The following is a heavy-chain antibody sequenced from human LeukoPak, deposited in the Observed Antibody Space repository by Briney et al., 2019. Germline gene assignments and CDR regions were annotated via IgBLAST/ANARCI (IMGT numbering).Heavy chain of an antibody. Sequence: GGSPRLSCTASGFTLSSYSMTWVRQAPGKGLEWVSSISSGGSYIYCADSVEGRFTTSRDNARNSLYLQMNSLRAEDTAVYYCARDPTVAEAWWGQGTQVTVSS. CDR1: GFTLSSYS. D-gene: IGHD6-13*01. J-gene: IGHJ4*02. CDR3: ARDPTVAEAW. V-gene: IGHV3-21*01. CDR2: ISSGGSYI.